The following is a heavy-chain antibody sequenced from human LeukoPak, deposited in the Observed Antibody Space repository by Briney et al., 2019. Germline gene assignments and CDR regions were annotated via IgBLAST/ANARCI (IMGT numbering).Heavy chain of an antibody. CDR1: GYTFTGYY. Sequence: GASVKVSCKASGYTFTGYYMHWVRQAPGQGLKRMGWINPNSGGTNYAQKFQGRVTMTRDTSISTAYMELSRLRSDDTAVYYCARERYCSGGSCYYYYGMDVWGQGTTVTVSS. V-gene: IGHV1-2*02. CDR2: INPNSGGT. J-gene: IGHJ6*02. D-gene: IGHD2-15*01. CDR3: ARERYCSGGSCYYYYGMDV.